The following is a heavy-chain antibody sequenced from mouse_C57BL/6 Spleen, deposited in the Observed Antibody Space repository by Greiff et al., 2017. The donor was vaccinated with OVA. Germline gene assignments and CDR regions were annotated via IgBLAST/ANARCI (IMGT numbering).Heavy chain of an antibody. D-gene: IGHD1-1*01. CDR1: GYTFTSYW. CDR3: ARDYYGSSDFDY. V-gene: IGHV1-52*01. CDR2: IDPSDSET. Sequence: QVQLKQPGAELVRPGSSVKLSCKASGYTFTSYWMHWVKQRPIQGLEWIGNIDPSDSETHYNQKFKDKATLTVDKSSSTAYMQLSSLTSEDSAVYYCARDYYGSSDFDYWGQGTTLTVSS. J-gene: IGHJ2*01.